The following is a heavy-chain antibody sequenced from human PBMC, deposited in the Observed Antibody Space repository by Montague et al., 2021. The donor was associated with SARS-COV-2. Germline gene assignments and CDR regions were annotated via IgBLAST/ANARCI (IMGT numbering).Heavy chain of an antibody. CDR1: GGSIDSFY. Sequence: SETLSLTCTVSGGSIDSFYWSWIRRPPGKGLEWIGCIFHSGRTYYNPSLKSRVSMSVDTSKNQVSLRLSSLTAADTAVYYCARGGYYDNTGYHSDYYYNMDVWGQGTTVTVSS. D-gene: IGHD3-22*01. J-gene: IGHJ6*02. CDR3: ARGGYYDNTGYHSDYYYNMDV. V-gene: IGHV4-59*01. CDR2: IFHSGRT.